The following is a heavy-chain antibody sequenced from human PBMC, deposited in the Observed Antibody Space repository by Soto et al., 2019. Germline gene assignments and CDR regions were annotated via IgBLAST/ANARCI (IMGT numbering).Heavy chain of an antibody. CDR3: ARREIQGPIDY. V-gene: IGHV4-28*01. CDR2: IYYSGTT. J-gene: IGHJ4*02. CDR1: GYSISSRNW. D-gene: IGHD1-26*01. Sequence: SETVSLTCAVSGYSISSRNWWGWIRQPPGKGLEWIGYIYYSGTTYYNPSLKSRVTMSVDTSKNQFSLKLTSVTAVDTAVYYCARREIQGPIDYWGQGTLVTVS.